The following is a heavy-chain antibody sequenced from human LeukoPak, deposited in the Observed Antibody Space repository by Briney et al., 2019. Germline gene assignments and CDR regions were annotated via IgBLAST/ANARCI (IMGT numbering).Heavy chain of an antibody. Sequence: PGGSLRLSCAASGFTFSSYGMHWVRQAPGKGLEWVAVISYDGSNKYYADSVKGRFTISRDNSKHTLYLQMNSLRADDTAVYYCAKGHVPLFDYWGQGTLVTVSS. CDR2: ISYDGSNK. D-gene: IGHD2-2*01. J-gene: IGHJ4*02. CDR1: GFTFSSYG. V-gene: IGHV3-30*18. CDR3: AKGHVPLFDY.